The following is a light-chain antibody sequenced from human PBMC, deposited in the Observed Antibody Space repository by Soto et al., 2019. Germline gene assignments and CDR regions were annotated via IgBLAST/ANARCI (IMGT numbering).Light chain of an antibody. Sequence: EFVLTQSPGTLTMSPAARDTLSCSASQTVRNNYLAWYQQKPGQAPRLLIYDASSRATGIPARFSGSGSGTDFTLTISSLEPEDFAVYYCHQRKSWPRTFGQGTKVDIK. J-gene: IGKJ1*01. V-gene: IGKV3D-20*02. CDR1: QTVRNNY. CDR3: HQRKSWPRT. CDR2: DAS.